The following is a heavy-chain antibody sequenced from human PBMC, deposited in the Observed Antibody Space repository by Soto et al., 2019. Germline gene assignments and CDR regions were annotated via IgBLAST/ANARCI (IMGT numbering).Heavy chain of an antibody. V-gene: IGHV4-4*02. CDR2: IYHSGST. D-gene: IGHD6-13*01. Sequence: QVQLQESGPGLVKPSGTLSLTCAVSGGSISSSNWWSWVRQPPGKGLEWIGEIYHSGSTNYNPSLNSRVTISVDKSKNQFSLKLSSVTAADTAVYSCARFRIAAAGKEYFQHWGQGTLVTVSS. CDR3: ARFRIAAAGKEYFQH. CDR1: GGSISSSNW. J-gene: IGHJ1*01.